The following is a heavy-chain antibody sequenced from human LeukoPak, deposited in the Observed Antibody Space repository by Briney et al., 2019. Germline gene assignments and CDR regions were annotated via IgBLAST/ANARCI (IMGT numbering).Heavy chain of an antibody. D-gene: IGHD6-19*01. V-gene: IGHV3-11*01. CDR3: AKDVNSGWYDY. CDR1: GFTFSDYY. J-gene: IGHJ4*02. CDR2: ISSSGSTI. Sequence: GGSLRLSCAASGFTFSDYYMSWIRQAPGKGLEWVSYISSSGSTIYYADSVKGRFTISRDNAKNSLYLQMNSLRAEDTAVYYCAKDVNSGWYDYWGQGTLVTVSS.